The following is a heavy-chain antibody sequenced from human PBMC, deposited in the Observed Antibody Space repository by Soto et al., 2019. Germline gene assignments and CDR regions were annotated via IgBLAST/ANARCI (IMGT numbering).Heavy chain of an antibody. CDR2: ISDGGDLT. Sequence: PGGSLRLSCAASGFAFSSHPMSWVRQAPEKGLEWVAGISDGGDLTYNADSVRGRFTISRDNSRNTLYLQMNSLRAEDTAVYYCARLVIGSSRAFDIWGQGTMVTVSS. CDR1: GFAFSSHP. V-gene: IGHV3-23*01. CDR3: ARLVIGSSRAFDI. J-gene: IGHJ3*02. D-gene: IGHD6-19*01.